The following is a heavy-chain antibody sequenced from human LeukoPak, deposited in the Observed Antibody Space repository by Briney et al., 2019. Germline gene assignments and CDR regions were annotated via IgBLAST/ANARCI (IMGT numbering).Heavy chain of an antibody. CDR1: GGTFSSYD. Sequence: SVKVSCKASGGTFSSYDITWVRQAPGQGLEWMGRINPIVGIANYGQRSQGRVKISADTSTNTAYMGLTSLTSEDTAVYYCARYHCLSPNCYLQGDAFDIWGQGTMVTVSS. D-gene: IGHD2-21*01. J-gene: IGHJ3*02. CDR3: ARYHCLSPNCYLQGDAFDI. V-gene: IGHV1-69*04. CDR2: INPIVGIA.